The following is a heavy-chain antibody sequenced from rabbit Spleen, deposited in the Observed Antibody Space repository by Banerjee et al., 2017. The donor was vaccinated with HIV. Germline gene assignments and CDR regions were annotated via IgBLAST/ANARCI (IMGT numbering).Heavy chain of an antibody. CDR2: IAGSSSDFT. Sequence: QEQLEESGGDLVKPGASLTLTCTASGFSFSSSDYMCWVRQAPGKGLEWISCIAGSSSDFTYSASRAKGRFTFSKTSSTTVTLQVTSLTAADTATYFCARDLDGVIGWNFGWWGPGTLVTVS. D-gene: IGHD1-1*01. CDR1: GFSFSSSDY. J-gene: IGHJ4*01. V-gene: IGHV1S45*01. CDR3: ARDLDGVIGWNFGW.